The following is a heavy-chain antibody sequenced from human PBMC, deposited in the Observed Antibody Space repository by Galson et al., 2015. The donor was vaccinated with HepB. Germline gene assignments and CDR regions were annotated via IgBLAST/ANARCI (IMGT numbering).Heavy chain of an antibody. D-gene: IGHD3-9*01. Sequence: SLRLSCAASGFTFSSYAMSWVRQAPGKGLEWVSAISGSGGSTYYADSVKGRFTISRDNSKNTLYLQMNSLRAEDTAVYYCAKDGGRYFDWLRYIPTGCFDYWGQGTLVTVSS. CDR1: GFTFSSYA. V-gene: IGHV3-23*01. J-gene: IGHJ4*02. CDR2: ISGSGGST. CDR3: AKDGGRYFDWLRYIPTGCFDY.